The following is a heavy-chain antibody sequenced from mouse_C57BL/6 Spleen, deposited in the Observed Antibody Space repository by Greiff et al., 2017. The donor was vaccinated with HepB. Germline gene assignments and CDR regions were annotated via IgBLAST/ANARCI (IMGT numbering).Heavy chain of an antibody. Sequence: EVMLVESGGGLVKPGGSLKLSCAASGFTFSSYAMSWVRQTPEKRLEWVATISDGGSYTYYPDNVKGRFTISRDNAKNNLYLQMSHLKSEDTAMYYCARAYGSSYVNWYFDVWGTGTTVTVSS. CDR3: ARAYGSSYVNWYFDV. D-gene: IGHD1-1*01. CDR1: GFTFSSYA. CDR2: ISDGGSYT. J-gene: IGHJ1*03. V-gene: IGHV5-4*03.